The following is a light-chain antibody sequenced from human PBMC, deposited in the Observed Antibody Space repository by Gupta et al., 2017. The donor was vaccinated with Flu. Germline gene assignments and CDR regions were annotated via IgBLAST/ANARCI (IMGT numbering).Light chain of an antibody. CDR1: LSVSKY. CDR2: CVS. CDR3: QQSLRTPIT. J-gene: IGKJ4*01. Sequence: DIQMIQSPSSLSASVGDTVTITCRATLSVSKYLTWYQQQPGKAPTLLIYCVSTVYTGVPARFSVTGSETDFVLTIKKLQPEEFGTYFCQQSLRTPITFGRGTRLDIK. V-gene: IGKV1-39*01.